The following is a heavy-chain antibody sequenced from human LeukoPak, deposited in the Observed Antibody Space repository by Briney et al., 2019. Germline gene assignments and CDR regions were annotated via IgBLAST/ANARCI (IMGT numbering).Heavy chain of an antibody. V-gene: IGHV3-30*02. CDR2: IRYDGSNK. CDR3: ARDREYSSSSGDY. D-gene: IGHD6-6*01. CDR1: GFTFSSYG. J-gene: IGHJ4*02. Sequence: GGSLRLSCAASGFTFSSYGMHWVRQAPGKGLEWVAFIRYDGSNKYYADSVKGRFTISRDNAKNSLYLQMNSLRAEDTAVYYCARDREYSSSSGDYWGQGTLVTVSS.